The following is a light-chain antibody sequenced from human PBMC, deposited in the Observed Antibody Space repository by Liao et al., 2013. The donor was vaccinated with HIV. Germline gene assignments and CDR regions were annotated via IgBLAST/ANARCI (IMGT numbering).Light chain of an antibody. V-gene: IGLV3-21*04. CDR2: YDT. Sequence: SYELTQPPSVSVAPGETAKITCGGNNIGSQILHWYQQKPGQAPVLVIYYDTDRPSGIPERFSGSNSGNTATLTISRVEAGDEADYYCQVWDSSSDHPGVFGGGTKLTVL. J-gene: IGLJ3*02. CDR3: QVWDSSSDHPGV. CDR1: NIGSQI.